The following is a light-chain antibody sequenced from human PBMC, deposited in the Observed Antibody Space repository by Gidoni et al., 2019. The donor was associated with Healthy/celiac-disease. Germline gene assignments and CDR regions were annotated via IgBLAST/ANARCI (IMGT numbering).Light chain of an antibody. J-gene: IGKJ4*01. Sequence: DIQMTQSPSALSASVGDRVTITCRASQSISSYLNWYQQKPGKAPKLLIYAASSLQSGVPSRFSGSGSGTDFTLTISCLQPEDFATYYCQQSYSTPPRPTFGGGTKVEIK. CDR2: AAS. V-gene: IGKV1-39*01. CDR1: QSISSY. CDR3: QQSYSTPPRPT.